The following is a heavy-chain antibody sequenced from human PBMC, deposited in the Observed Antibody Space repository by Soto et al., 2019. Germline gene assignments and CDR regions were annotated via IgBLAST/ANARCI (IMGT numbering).Heavy chain of an antibody. Sequence: GGSLRLSCEASGFTISGCSMNWVRQAPGKGLEWLAYITIRTGNIVYADSVRGRFTISADNAENSVFLQMNSLRDEDTAVYFCVRDRDLDRDMVHADLWGQGTLVTV. V-gene: IGHV3-48*02. CDR3: VRDRDLDRDMVHADL. D-gene: IGHD5-18*01. J-gene: IGHJ4*01. CDR2: ITIRTGNI. CDR1: GFTISGCS.